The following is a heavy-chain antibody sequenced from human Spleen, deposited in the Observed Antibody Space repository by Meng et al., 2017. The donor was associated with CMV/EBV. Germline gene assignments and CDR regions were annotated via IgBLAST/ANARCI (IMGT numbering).Heavy chain of an antibody. Sequence: ASVKVSCKASGYTFTGYYMHWVRQAPGQGLEWMGWINPNSGGTNYVQKFQGRVTMTRDTSIDTAYMELSRLRSEDTAVYYCARTQVPAHTGSYRYYYFYAMDVWGQGTTVTVSS. CDR1: GYTFTGYY. CDR3: ARTQVPAHTGSYRYYYFYAMDV. V-gene: IGHV1-2*02. J-gene: IGHJ6*02. CDR2: INPNSGGT. D-gene: IGHD1-26*01.